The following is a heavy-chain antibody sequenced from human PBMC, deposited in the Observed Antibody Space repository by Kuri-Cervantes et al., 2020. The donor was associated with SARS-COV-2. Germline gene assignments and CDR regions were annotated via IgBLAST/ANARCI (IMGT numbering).Heavy chain of an antibody. CDR2: ISAYNGNT. V-gene: IGHV1-18*01. D-gene: IGHD2-2*01. Sequence: ASVKVSCKASGYTFTSYGISWVRQAPGQGLEWMGGISAYNGNTNYAQKFQGRVTMTMDTSISTAYMELSRLRSDDTAVYYFASFCSSTSCYAGPTEYFQHWGQGTLVTVSS. J-gene: IGHJ1*01. CDR1: GYTFTSYG. CDR3: ASFCSSTSCYAGPTEYFQH.